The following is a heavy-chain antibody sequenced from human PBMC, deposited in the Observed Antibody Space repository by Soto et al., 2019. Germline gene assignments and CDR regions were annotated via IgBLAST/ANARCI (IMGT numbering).Heavy chain of an antibody. Sequence: GGSLRLSCAASGFTFSSYSMNWVRQAPGKGLEWVSYISSSSSTIYYADSVKGRFTISRDNAKNSLYLQMNSLRAEDTAVYYCARSPLVITLSGYYYYMDVWGKGTTVTVSS. D-gene: IGHD3-22*01. CDR1: GFTFSSYS. J-gene: IGHJ6*03. CDR2: ISSSSSTI. V-gene: IGHV3-48*01. CDR3: ARSPLVITLSGYYYYMDV.